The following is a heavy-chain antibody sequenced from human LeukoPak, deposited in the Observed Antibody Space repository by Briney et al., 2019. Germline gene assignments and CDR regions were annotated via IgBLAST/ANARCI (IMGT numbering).Heavy chain of an antibody. J-gene: IGHJ4*02. CDR2: ISASTSSV. CDR3: AASSGSGNYAYYFDY. D-gene: IGHD3-22*01. Sequence: GGSLRLSCAASGFSFSSRNMNWVRQAPGKGLEWVSYISASTSSVYYADSVKGRFTISRDIGKNSLYLQMNSLRAEDTAVYYCAASSGSGNYAYYFDYWGQGTLVTVSS. V-gene: IGHV3-48*04. CDR1: GFSFSSRN.